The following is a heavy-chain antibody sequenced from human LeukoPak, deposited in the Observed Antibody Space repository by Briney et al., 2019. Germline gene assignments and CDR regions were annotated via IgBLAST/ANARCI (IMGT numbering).Heavy chain of an antibody. CDR3: ARLGWVGATQSPFDY. CDR1: GYSFTTYC. D-gene: IGHD1-26*01. V-gene: IGHV5-51*01. J-gene: IGHJ4*02. Sequence: GESLKTSCKGSGYSFTTYCIAWVRQMPGKGLEWMGIRYSGDSDTRYSPSFQGQVTISVDKSISTAYLQRSNLKASDSAMYYCARLGWVGATQSPFDYGGQGTLVTVPS. CDR2: RYSGDSDT.